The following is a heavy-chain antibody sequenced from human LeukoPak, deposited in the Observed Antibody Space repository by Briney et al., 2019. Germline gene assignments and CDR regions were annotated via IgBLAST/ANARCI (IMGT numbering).Heavy chain of an antibody. D-gene: IGHD2-2*01. V-gene: IGHV4-59*12. CDR3: ARVVVVVPAAQPLFDY. Sequence: SETLSLTCTVSGGSISSYYWSWIRQPPGKGLEWIGYIYYSGSTNYNPSLKSRVTISVDTSKNQFSLKLSSVTAADTAVYYCARVVVVVPAAQPLFDYWGQGTLVTVSS. CDR2: IYYSGST. J-gene: IGHJ4*02. CDR1: GGSISSYY.